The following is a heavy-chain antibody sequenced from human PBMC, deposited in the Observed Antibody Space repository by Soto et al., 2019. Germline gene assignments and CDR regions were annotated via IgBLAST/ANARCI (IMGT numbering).Heavy chain of an antibody. CDR3: ARSDIVVVVAATAVFDI. V-gene: IGHV1-18*04. CDR2: ISAYNGNT. D-gene: IGHD2-15*01. J-gene: IGHJ3*02. CDR1: GYTFTSYG. Sequence: QVQLVQSGAEVKKPGASVKVSCKASGYTFTSYGISWVRQAPGQGLEWMGWISAYNGNTNYAQKLQGRVTMTTDTSTSTAYMELRSLRSDDTAVYYCARSDIVVVVAATAVFDIWGQGTMVTVSS.